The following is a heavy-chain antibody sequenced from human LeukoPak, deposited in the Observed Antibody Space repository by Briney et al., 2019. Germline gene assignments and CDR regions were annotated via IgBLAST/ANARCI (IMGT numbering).Heavy chain of an antibody. Sequence: SETLSLTCAVYGGSFSGYYWSWIGQPPGKGLEWIGEINHSGSTNYNPSLKSRVTISVDTSKNQFSLKLSSVTAADTAVYYCARQLWDRPFDYWGQGTLVTVSS. CDR1: GGSFSGYY. J-gene: IGHJ4*02. V-gene: IGHV4-34*01. CDR3: ARQLWDRPFDY. CDR2: INHSGST. D-gene: IGHD5-18*01.